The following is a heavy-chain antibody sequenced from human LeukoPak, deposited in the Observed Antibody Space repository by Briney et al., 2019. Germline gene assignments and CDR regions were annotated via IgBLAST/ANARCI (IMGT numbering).Heavy chain of an antibody. CDR1: GGSISSYY. V-gene: IGHV4-59*01. Sequence: SETLSLTCTVSGGSISSYYWSWIRQPPGKGLEWIGYIYYSGSTNYNPSLKSRVTLSVDTSKNQFSLKLSSVTVADTAVYYCARDSGAAGTDYWGQGTLVTVSS. D-gene: IGHD6-13*01. J-gene: IGHJ4*02. CDR2: IYYSGST. CDR3: ARDSGAAGTDY.